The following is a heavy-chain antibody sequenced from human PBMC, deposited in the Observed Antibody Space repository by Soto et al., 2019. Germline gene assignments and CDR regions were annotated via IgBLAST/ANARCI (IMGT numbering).Heavy chain of an antibody. V-gene: IGHV3-33*01. CDR1: GFTFRNHG. CDR3: ARDRSEFARWLDR. J-gene: IGHJ5*02. Sequence: QVQLGESGGGLVQPERSLRLSCAASGFTFRNHGMHWVRQAPGKGLEWVAVIWYDESHEFYADSVKGRFSISRDNAKNTLYLQMNSLRAEDTAMYYCARDRSEFARWLDRWGQGTLVTVSS. CDR2: IWYDESHE. D-gene: IGHD2-21*01.